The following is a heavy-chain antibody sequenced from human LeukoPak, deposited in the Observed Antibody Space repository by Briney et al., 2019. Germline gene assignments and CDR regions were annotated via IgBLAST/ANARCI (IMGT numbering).Heavy chain of an antibody. Sequence: GGSLRLSCAGSGFTFGGAWLSWVRQAPGEGLEWIGRIQGGGTTDYAAPVKGRFTISRDDSKATLYLQMNSLKTEDTAIYYCTTVTHFYLGGQGILVTVSS. V-gene: IGHV3-15*01. CDR3: TTVTHFYL. CDR1: GFTFGGAW. J-gene: IGHJ4*02. CDR2: IQGGGTT. D-gene: IGHD2/OR15-2a*01.